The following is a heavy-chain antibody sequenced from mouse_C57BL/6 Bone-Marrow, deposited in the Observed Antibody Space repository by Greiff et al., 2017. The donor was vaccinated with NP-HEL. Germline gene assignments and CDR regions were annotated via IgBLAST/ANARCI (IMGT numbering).Heavy chain of an antibody. D-gene: IGHD2-3*01. J-gene: IGHJ4*01. CDR2: IYPGDGDT. CDR3: ADDLDAMDY. V-gene: IGHV1-82*01. CDR1: GYAFSSSW. Sequence: VQLQQSGPELVKPGASVKISCKASGYAFSSSWMNWVKQRPGKGLEWIGRIYPGDGDTTYNGKFKGKATLTADKSSSTAYMQLSSLTSEDSAVYFCADDLDAMDYWGQGTSVTVSS.